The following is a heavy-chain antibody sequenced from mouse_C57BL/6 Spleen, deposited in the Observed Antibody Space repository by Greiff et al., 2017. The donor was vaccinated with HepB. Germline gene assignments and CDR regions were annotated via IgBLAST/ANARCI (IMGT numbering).Heavy chain of an antibody. CDR3: ARWDGYDYAMDY. J-gene: IGHJ4*01. Sequence: VQLQQSGPELVKPGASVKISCKASGYAFSSSWMNWVKQRPGKGLEWIGRIYPGDGDTNYNGKFKGKATLTADKSSSTAYMQLSSLTSEDSAVYFCARWDGYDYAMDYWGQGTSVTVSS. CDR2: IYPGDGDT. CDR1: GYAFSSSW. D-gene: IGHD2-2*01. V-gene: IGHV1-82*01.